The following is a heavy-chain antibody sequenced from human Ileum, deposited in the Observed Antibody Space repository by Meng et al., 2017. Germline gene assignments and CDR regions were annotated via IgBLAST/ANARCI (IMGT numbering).Heavy chain of an antibody. CDR3: VKGSAITGPDVWH. CDR1: GFTFSNYA. J-gene: IGHJ4*02. CDR2: ISGSGSSA. Sequence: GEALKISWAASGFTFSNYAMVWVRQAPGKGLEWVSGISGSGSSAYYVDSVRGRFTISSDKSKNALYLQMNSLRDEDTAVYYCVKGSAITGPDVWHWGQGRLVNGAS. D-gene: IGHD3-16*01. V-gene: IGHV3-23*01.